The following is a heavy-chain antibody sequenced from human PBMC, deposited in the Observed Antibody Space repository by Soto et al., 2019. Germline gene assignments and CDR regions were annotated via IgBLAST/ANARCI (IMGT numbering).Heavy chain of an antibody. CDR1: GCSISSYY. CDR3: ARVLYYYDSSGVGAYYFDF. D-gene: IGHD3-22*01. CDR2: IYYSGST. V-gene: IGHV4-59*08. Sequence: SETLSLTCTFSGCSISSYYWSWIRQPPGKGLEWIGYIYYSGSTNYNPSLKSRVTISVDTSKNQFSLKLSSVTAADTAVYYCARVLYYYDSSGVGAYYFDFWGQGTLVTVSS. J-gene: IGHJ4*02.